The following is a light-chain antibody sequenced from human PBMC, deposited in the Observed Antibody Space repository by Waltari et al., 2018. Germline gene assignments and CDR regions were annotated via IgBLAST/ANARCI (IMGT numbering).Light chain of an antibody. CDR1: QNINTY. V-gene: IGKV1-39*01. J-gene: IGKJ2*01. CDR2: ATS. CDR3: QQSYTTPRT. Sequence: DIQMTQSPSSLSASVADRVTITCRASQNINTYLNWYQQKVGRAPKLLIYATSSLQSGVPSRFSGSGSGTHFTLTINSLQPEDFATYSCQQSYTTPRTFGQGTNLEIK.